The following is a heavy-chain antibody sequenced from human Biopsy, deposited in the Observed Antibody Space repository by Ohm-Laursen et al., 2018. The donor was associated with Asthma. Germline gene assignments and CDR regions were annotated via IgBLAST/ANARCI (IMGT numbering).Heavy chain of an antibody. Sequence: SETLSLTCSVSGDSISVHYWWAWIRQPPGKGLEWIGYIYYSGTTNYNPSLRGRVTISVNTSKNQLSLKLSSVTAADTAVFYCARLSLNDSLDPWGRGTLVTVSS. V-gene: IGHV4-59*08. CDR2: IYYSGTT. CDR3: ARLSLNDSLDP. D-gene: IGHD1-1*01. CDR1: GDSISVHY. J-gene: IGHJ5*02.